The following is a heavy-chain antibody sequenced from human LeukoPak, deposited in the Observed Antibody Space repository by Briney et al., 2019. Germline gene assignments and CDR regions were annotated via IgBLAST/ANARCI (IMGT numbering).Heavy chain of an antibody. D-gene: IGHD3-3*01. CDR3: AVGLRFLNYFDY. Sequence: SETLSLTCTVSGGSISSSSYYWGWIRQPPGKGLEWIGSIHYSGSTYYNPSLKSRVTISVDTSKNQFSLKLSSVTAADTAVYYCAVGLRFLNYFDYWGQGTLVTVSS. J-gene: IGHJ4*02. CDR2: IHYSGST. V-gene: IGHV4-39*01. CDR1: GGSISSSSYY.